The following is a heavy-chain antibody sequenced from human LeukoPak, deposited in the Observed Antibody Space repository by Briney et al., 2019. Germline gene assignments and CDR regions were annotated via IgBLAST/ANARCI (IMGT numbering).Heavy chain of an antibody. D-gene: IGHD4-17*01. Sequence: GGSLRLSCAASGFTFSNYEMNWVRQAPGKGLEWVSYISSSGSTIYYADSVKGRFTISRDNSKNTLYLQMNSLRAEDTAVYYCAREGYGDSYFDYWGQGTLVTVSS. CDR1: GFTFSNYE. CDR2: ISSSGSTI. V-gene: IGHV3-48*03. J-gene: IGHJ4*02. CDR3: AREGYGDSYFDY.